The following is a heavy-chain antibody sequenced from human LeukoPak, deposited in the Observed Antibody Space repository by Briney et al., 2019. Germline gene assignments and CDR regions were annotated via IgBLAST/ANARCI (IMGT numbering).Heavy chain of an antibody. V-gene: IGHV3-33*01. CDR1: GFTLSSYC. CDR3: ARVAEAYFYYMDV. CDR2: FWYDRSNK. J-gene: IGHJ6*03. Sequence: GGSLRLSCVASGFTLSSYCMHWVRQAPGKGLEWVAIFWYDRSNKNYGDSAKGRFTISSDDSRNTLYLQMDSLRAEDTGVYYCARVAEAYFYYMDVWGEGTTVTVSS.